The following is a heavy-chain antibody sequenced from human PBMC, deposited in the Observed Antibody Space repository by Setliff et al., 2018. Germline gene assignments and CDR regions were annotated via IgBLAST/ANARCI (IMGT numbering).Heavy chain of an antibody. V-gene: IGHV1-24*01. J-gene: IGHJ3*02. CDR2: FDPEDGET. CDR3: ARDGGGDSDAFDI. Sequence: ASVKVSCKVSGYTLTELSMHWVRQAPGKGLEWMGGFDPEDGETIYAQKFQGRVTMTTDTSTSTAYMELRSLRSDDTAVYFCARDGGGDSDAFDIWGQGTMVTVSS. D-gene: IGHD3-16*01. CDR1: GYTLTELS.